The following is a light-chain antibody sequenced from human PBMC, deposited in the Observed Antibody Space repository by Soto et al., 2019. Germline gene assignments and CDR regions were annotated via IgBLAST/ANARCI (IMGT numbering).Light chain of an antibody. V-gene: IGLV7-43*01. CDR3: LLYYGGQLGV. J-gene: IGLJ2*01. CDR1: TGAVTSGYY. Sequence: QAVVTQEPSLTVSPGGTFTLTCATSTGAVTSGYYPNWFQQKPGRAPRALIYSTNNKYSWTPARFSGSLLGGKAALTLSGVQPEDEADYYCLLYYGGQLGVFGGGTQLTVL. CDR2: STN.